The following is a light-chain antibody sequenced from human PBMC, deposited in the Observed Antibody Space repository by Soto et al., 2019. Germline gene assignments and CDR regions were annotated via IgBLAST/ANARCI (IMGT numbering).Light chain of an antibody. J-gene: IGLJ3*02. CDR2: DVA. Sequence: QSALTQPASVSGSPGQSITISCTGTSSDIGSYNYVSWYQQHPGKAPKLNIYDVASRPSGVSDRFSGSKSGNTASLTISGLQAEDEADYYCSSYTNTLGVFGGGTKLTVL. CDR3: SSYTNTLGV. V-gene: IGLV2-14*03. CDR1: SSDIGSYNY.